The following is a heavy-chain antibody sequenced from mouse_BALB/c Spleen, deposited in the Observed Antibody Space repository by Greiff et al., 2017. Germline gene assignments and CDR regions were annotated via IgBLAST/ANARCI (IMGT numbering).Heavy chain of an antibody. V-gene: IGHV1-26*01. CDR3: ARDYGNPYYYAMDY. J-gene: IGHJ4*01. Sequence: EVQLQQSGPELVKPGASVKISCKASGYSFTGYYMHWVKQSHVKSLEWIGRINPYNGATSYNQNFKDKASLTVDKSSSTAYMELHSLTSEDSAVYYCARDYGNPYYYAMDYWGQGTSVTVSS. CDR1: GYSFTGYY. CDR2: INPYNGAT. D-gene: IGHD2-1*01.